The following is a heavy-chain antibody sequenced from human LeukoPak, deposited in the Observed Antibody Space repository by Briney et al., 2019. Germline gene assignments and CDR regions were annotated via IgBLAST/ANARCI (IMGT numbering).Heavy chain of an antibody. CDR3: AKVDSSWYKGGGFDY. V-gene: IGHV3-23*01. CDR1: GFTFSSYA. D-gene: IGHD6-13*01. Sequence: GGSLRLSCAASGFTFSSYAMSWVRQAPGKGLEWVSSISGSGGSTYYAESVKGRFTISRDNSKNTMYLQMNSLRAEDTAVYYCAKVDSSWYKGGGFDYWGQGTLVTVSS. CDR2: ISGSGGST. J-gene: IGHJ4*02.